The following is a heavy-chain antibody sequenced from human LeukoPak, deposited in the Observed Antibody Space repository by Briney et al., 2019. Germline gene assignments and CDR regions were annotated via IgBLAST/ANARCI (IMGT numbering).Heavy chain of an antibody. J-gene: IGHJ5*02. CDR3: ARTDCSSSTCYLRRSWFDP. CDR1: GLTLSNYD. Sequence: GGSLRLSCAASGLTLSNYDMNWVRQAPGKGLEWVSSISTSSRYIYYKDSVRGRFTISRDDAKNSLYLEMNSLRAEDTAVYYCARTDCSSSTCYLRRSWFDPWGQGTLVTVSS. D-gene: IGHD2-2*01. CDR2: ISTSSRYI. V-gene: IGHV3-21*01.